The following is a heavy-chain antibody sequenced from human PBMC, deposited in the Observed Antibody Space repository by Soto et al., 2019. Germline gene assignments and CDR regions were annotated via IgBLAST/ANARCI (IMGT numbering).Heavy chain of an antibody. J-gene: IGHJ3*02. CDR2: IRSKANSYAT. CDR1: GFTFGGSA. D-gene: IGHD2-15*01. CDR3: TSIYCSGGSCYPPNDAFDI. V-gene: IGHV3-73*01. Sequence: GGSLRLSCAASGFTFGGSAMHWVRQASGKGWEGVGRIRSKANSYATAYAASVKGRFTISRDDSKNTAYLQMNSLKTEDTAVYYCTSIYCSGGSCYPPNDAFDIWGQGTMVTVSS.